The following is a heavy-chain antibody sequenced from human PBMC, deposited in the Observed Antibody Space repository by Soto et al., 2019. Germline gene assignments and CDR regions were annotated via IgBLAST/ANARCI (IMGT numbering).Heavy chain of an antibody. Sequence: SETLSLTCTVSGDSINDYYWGWIRQPPGKGPEWIGYIHYTGSTNSNPSLRSRVTMSLDTSRNQFSLKLSSVTAADTAVFYCARGVGVWSGYYIPFLDYWGRGTLVTVSS. CDR3: ARGVGVWSGYYIPFLDY. CDR2: IHYTGST. D-gene: IGHD3-3*01. J-gene: IGHJ4*02. V-gene: IGHV4-59*01. CDR1: GDSINDYY.